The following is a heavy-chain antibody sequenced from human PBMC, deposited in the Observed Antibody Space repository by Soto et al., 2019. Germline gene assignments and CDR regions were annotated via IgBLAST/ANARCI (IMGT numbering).Heavy chain of an antibody. V-gene: IGHV1-69*01. D-gene: IGHD2-21*01. CDR1: GGTFSSYA. Sequence: QVQLVQSGAEVKKPGSSVKVSCKASGGTFSSYAISWVRQAPGQGLEWMGGIIPIFGTANYAQKFQGRVTITADESTSTDYMERSSLRSEDTAVYYGARDSPGGVRYWGGGPLGFDYWGQGTLVTVSS. CDR2: IIPIFGTA. CDR3: ARDSPGGVRYWGGGPLGFDY. J-gene: IGHJ4*02.